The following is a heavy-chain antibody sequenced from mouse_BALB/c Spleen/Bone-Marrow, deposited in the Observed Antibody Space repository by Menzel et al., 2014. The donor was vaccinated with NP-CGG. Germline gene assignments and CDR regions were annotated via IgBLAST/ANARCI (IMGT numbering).Heavy chain of an antibody. Sequence: QVQLQQSGAELVRPGTSVKVSCKASGYAFTNYLIEWVKQRPGQGVEWIGVNNPGSGGTNYNEKFKGKATLTADKSSSTVYMQLSSLTSDDSAVYFCARSIYDGYSEAMDYWGQGTSVTVSS. J-gene: IGHJ4*01. D-gene: IGHD2-3*01. CDR3: ARSIYDGYSEAMDY. CDR2: NNPGSGGT. CDR1: GYAFTNYL. V-gene: IGHV1-54*03.